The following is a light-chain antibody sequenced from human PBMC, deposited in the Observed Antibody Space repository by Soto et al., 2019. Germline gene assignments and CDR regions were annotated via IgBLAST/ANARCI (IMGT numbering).Light chain of an antibody. CDR2: QVT. J-gene: IGLJ1*01. CDR1: TRDIAGYNY. CDR3: TSFSSSTSLYV. Sequence: QSALTQPASVSGSLGQSITISCTGTTRDIAGYNYISWYQQLPGKAPKLMIYQVTIRPSGISNRSSGSKSGNTASLTISGLQAEDEADYYCTSFSSSTSLYVFGTGTKVTV. V-gene: IGLV2-14*01.